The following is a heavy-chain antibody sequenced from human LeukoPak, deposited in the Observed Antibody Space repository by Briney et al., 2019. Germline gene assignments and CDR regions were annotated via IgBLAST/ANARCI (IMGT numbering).Heavy chain of an antibody. Sequence: SETLSLTCTVSGGSISSYYWSWIRQPAGKGLEWIGRIYTSGSTNYNPSLKSRVTMSVDTSKNQFSLMLSSVTAADTAVYYCARAPQKWELLTYDAFDIWGQGTMVTVSS. V-gene: IGHV4-4*07. CDR1: GGSISSYY. CDR2: IYTSGST. J-gene: IGHJ3*02. CDR3: ARAPQKWELLTYDAFDI. D-gene: IGHD1-26*01.